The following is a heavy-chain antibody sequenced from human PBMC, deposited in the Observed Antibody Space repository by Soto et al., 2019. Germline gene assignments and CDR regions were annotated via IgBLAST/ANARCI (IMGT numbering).Heavy chain of an antibody. CDR1: GFTFSSYW. Sequence: GGSLRPSYPVSGFTFSSYWMHWVLQAPWKGLVWVSRINSDGSSTSCADSVKGRFTISRDNAKNTLYLQMNSLRADETAVYYSARVEQLWWHHFGYWGQGTLLTVSS. CDR3: ARVEQLWWHHFGY. J-gene: IGHJ4*02. D-gene: IGHD5-18*01. CDR2: INSDGSST. V-gene: IGHV3-74*01.